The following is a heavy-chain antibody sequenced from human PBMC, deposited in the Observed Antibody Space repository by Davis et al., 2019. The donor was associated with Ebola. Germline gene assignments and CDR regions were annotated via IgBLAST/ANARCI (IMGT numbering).Heavy chain of an antibody. CDR1: GFTFSSYA. CDR3: AKDRGSGSYFGVGDY. D-gene: IGHD1-26*01. Sequence: GGSLRLSCAASGFTFSSYAMSLLLHPPSLLLYGSSPISVSVGSTYYADSVKGRFTISRDNSKNTLYLQMNSLRAEDTDVYYCAKDRGSGSYFGVGDYWGQGTLVTVSS. CDR2: ISVSVGST. V-gene: IGHV3-23*01. J-gene: IGHJ4*02.